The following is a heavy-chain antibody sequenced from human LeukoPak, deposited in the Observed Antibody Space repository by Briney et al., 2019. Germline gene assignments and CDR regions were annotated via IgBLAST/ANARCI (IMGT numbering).Heavy chain of an antibody. CDR2: FSGSGGST. CDR3: AKGNNGYYYGSGSYLVT. D-gene: IGHD3-10*01. CDR1: GFTFTSYA. J-gene: IGHJ5*02. Sequence: PGGSLRLSCAASGFTFTSYAMSWVRQAPGKGLEWVSAFSGSGGSTDYADAVKGRFTISRDNSKNTLFLQMNSLRTEDTAVYYCAKGNNGYYYGSGSYLVTWGQGTLVTVSS. V-gene: IGHV3-23*01.